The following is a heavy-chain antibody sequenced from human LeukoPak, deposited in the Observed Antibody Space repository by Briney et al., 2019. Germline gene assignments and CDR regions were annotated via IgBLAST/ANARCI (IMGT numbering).Heavy chain of an antibody. CDR2: IIPIFGTA. D-gene: IGHD3-10*01. J-gene: IGHJ4*02. CDR3: ARATIGELAVDYFDY. Sequence: SVKVSCKASGGTFSSYAISWVRQAPGQGLEWMGGIIPIFGTANYAQKFQGRVTITADESTSTAYMELSSLRSEDTAVYYCARATIGELAVDYFDYWGRGTLVTVSS. CDR1: GGTFSSYA. V-gene: IGHV1-69*13.